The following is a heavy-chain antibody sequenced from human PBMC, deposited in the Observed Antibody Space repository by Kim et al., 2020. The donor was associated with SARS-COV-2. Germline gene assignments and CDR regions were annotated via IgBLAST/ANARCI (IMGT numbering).Heavy chain of an antibody. D-gene: IGHD6-25*01. V-gene: IGHV3-7*01. CDR3: ARSGFPAAFDI. Sequence: KKDYVDSLKGRFTISRDNAKNSLYLQMNSLRADDTAVYYCARSGFPAAFDIWGQGTMVTVSS. J-gene: IGHJ3*02. CDR2: KK.